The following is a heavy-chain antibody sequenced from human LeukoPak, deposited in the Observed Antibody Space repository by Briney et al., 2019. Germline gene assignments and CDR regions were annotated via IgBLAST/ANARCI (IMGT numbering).Heavy chain of an antibody. V-gene: IGHV3-21*01. J-gene: IGHJ4*02. D-gene: IGHD4-17*01. CDR3: ARVGDDYGDPHFDY. CDR2: ISSSSSYI. CDR1: GFTFSSYW. Sequence: PGGSLRLSCAASGFTFSSYWMSWVRQAPGKGLEWVSSISSSSSYIYYADSVKGRFTISRDNAKNSLYLQMNSLRAEDTAVYYCARVGDDYGDPHFDYWGQGTLVTVSS.